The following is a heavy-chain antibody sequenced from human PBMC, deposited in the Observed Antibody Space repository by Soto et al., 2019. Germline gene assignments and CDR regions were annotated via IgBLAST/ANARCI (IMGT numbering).Heavy chain of an antibody. CDR3: AKEVGIAGTDTRGDFDY. D-gene: IGHD6-13*01. Sequence: EVQLLESGGGLVQPGGSLRLSCAASGFTFSSHAMSWVRQAPGKGLEWVSVISGSAGSTYYAGSVRGRFTISRDNSKNTLYLHMNSLRAEDTAIYYCAKEVGIAGTDTRGDFDYWGQGTLVTVSS. J-gene: IGHJ4*02. CDR2: ISGSAGST. CDR1: GFTFSSHA. V-gene: IGHV3-23*01.